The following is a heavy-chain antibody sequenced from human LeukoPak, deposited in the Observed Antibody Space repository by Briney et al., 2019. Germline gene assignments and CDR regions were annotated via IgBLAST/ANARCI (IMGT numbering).Heavy chain of an antibody. Sequence: SETLSLTCTVSGGSISSYYWSWIRQPAGKGLEWIGRIYTSGSTNYNPSLKSRVTMSVDTSKNQFSLKLSSVTAADTAVYYCARDQVTMIEGGDDYYYMDVWGKGTTVTVSS. D-gene: IGHD3-22*01. CDR2: IYTSGST. CDR3: ARDQVTMIEGGDDYYYMDV. J-gene: IGHJ6*03. V-gene: IGHV4-4*07. CDR1: GGSISSYY.